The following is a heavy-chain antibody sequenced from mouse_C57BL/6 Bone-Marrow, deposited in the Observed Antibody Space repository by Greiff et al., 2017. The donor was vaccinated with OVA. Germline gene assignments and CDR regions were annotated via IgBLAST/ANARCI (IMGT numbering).Heavy chain of an antibody. V-gene: IGHV1-63*01. D-gene: IGHD1-1*01. Sequence: QVQLKQSGAELVRPGTSVKMSCKASGYTFTNYWIGWAKQRPGHGLEWIGDIYPGGGYTNYNEKFKGKATLTADKSSSTAYMQFSSLTSEDSAIYYCARRGYGSSWYFDVWGTGTTVTVSS. CDR1: GYTFTNYW. J-gene: IGHJ1*03. CDR3: ARRGYGSSWYFDV. CDR2: IYPGGGYT.